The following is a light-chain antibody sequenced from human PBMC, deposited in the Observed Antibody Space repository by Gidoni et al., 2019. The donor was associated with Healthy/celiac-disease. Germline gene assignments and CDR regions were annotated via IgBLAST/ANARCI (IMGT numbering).Light chain of an antibody. J-gene: IGKJ4*01. CDR1: QGISNY. Sequence: DIQMTQSPSSLSASVGDRVTITCRASQGISNYLAWYQQKPGKVPDPSRFSGSGSGTDFTLTISSLQPEDVATYYCQKYNSAPLTFGGGTKVEIK. V-gene: IGKV1-27*01. CDR3: QKYNSAPLT.